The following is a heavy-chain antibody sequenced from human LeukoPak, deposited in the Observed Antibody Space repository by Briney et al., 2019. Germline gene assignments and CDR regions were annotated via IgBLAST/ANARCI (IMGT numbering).Heavy chain of an antibody. CDR1: GFTFSSYA. Sequence: PGGSLRLSCAASGFTFSSYAMSWVRQAPGKGLEWVSLISGSGGSTYYTDSVKGRFTISRDNSKNTLSLQINSLRAEDTAVFYGAKVRTGRGGYTNVFTYWGREPLVTASS. J-gene: IGHJ4*02. D-gene: IGHD1-14*01. V-gene: IGHV3-23*01. CDR3: AKVRTGRGGYTNVFTY. CDR2: ISGSGGST.